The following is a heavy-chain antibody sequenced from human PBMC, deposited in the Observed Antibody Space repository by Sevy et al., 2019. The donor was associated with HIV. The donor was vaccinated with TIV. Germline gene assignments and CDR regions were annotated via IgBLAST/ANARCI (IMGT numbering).Heavy chain of an antibody. J-gene: IGHJ4*02. V-gene: IGHV3-49*03. D-gene: IGHD5-12*01. CDR3: TRGLATADTPEYYFDY. CDR1: GFTFDDYA. CDR2: ITRNSYEAYGGTT. Sequence: GGSLRLSCTTSGFTFDDYAMTWLRQAPGKGLEWVAFITRNSYEAYGGTTDYAASVKGRFIISRDDSKSIAYLQMNSLKTEDTAVYYCTRGLATADTPEYYFDYWGQGTLVTVSS.